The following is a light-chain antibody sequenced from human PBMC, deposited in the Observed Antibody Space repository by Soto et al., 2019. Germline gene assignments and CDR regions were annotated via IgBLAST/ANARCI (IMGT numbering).Light chain of an antibody. V-gene: IGKV3-20*01. Sequence: DIVLTQSPGTLSLSPGERAALSCRSSQSVSTSYLAWYQQKPGQAPRLLIYGASNRATGIPDRFSGSGSGTDFTLTISRLEPEDSAVYYCQQYDNSPLTLGGGTKVDIK. J-gene: IGKJ4*01. CDR2: GAS. CDR3: QQYDNSPLT. CDR1: QSVSTSY.